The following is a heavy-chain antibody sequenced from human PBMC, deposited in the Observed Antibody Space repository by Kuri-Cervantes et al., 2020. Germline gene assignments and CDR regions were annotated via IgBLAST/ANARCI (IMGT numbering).Heavy chain of an antibody. CDR1: GFTFSSYG. J-gene: IGHJ6*02. D-gene: IGHD3-22*01. Sequence: GESLKISCAASGFTFSSYGMHWVRQAPGKGLEWVAVIWYDGSNKYYADSVKGRFTISRDNSKNTLYLQMNSLRAEDTAVYYCARARGDYYDSSGYDYYYYYGMDVWGQGTTVTVSS. V-gene: IGHV3-33*08. CDR2: IWYDGSNK. CDR3: ARARGDYYDSSGYDYYYYYGMDV.